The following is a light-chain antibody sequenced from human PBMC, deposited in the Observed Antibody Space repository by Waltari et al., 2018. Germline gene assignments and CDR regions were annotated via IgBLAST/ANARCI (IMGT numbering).Light chain of an antibody. CDR1: SSNIGSNH. V-gene: IGLV1-44*01. Sequence: QSVLPQPPSASGTPGQRVTISCSGSSSNIGSNHVTWYQPLAGTAPKLLIYSNNQRPSGVPARFAGYKSGTTASLAISGLQSEDEAAYYCAAWDDSLDGWVFGGGTKLTVL. J-gene: IGLJ3*02. CDR2: SNN. CDR3: AAWDDSLDGWV.